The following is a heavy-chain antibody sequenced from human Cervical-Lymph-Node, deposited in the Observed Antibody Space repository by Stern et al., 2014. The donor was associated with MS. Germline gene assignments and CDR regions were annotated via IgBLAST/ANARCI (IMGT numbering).Heavy chain of an antibody. CDR1: GGTFSSYA. CDR2: IIPIFGTA. CDR3: ATLDDQTTVTTGPRGDVGAFDI. Sequence: QVQLVQSGAEVKKPGSSVKVSCKASGGTFSSYAISWVRQAPGQGLERMGGIIPIFGTANYAQKFQGRVTITADESTSTAYMELSSLRSEDTAVYYCATLDDQTTVTTGPRGDVGAFDIWGQGTMVTVSS. J-gene: IGHJ3*02. V-gene: IGHV1-69*01. D-gene: IGHD4-17*01.